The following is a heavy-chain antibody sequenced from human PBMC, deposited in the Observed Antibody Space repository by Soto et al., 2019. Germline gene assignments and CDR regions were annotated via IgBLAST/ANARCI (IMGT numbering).Heavy chain of an antibody. CDR2: IYYSGST. D-gene: IGHD6-6*01. CDR1: GGSVSSRSYY. V-gene: IGHV4-39*01. Sequence: SETLSLTCTVSGGSVSSRSYYWGWIRQPPGKGLEWIGSIYYSGSTYYNPSLNSRITMSVDTSKSQFSLKLSSVTAADTAVYYCARVISSSSSLGLPYYSSGMYAWCQGTAVTVSS. J-gene: IGHJ6*02. CDR3: ARVISSSSSLGLPYYSSGMYA.